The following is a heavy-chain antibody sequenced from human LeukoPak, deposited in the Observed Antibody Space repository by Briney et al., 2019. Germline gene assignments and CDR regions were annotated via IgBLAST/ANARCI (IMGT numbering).Heavy chain of an antibody. Sequence: PGASLRLSCAASGFTFSSYAMSWVRQAPGKGLEWVSAISGSGGSTYYADSVKGRFTISRDNSKNTLYLQMSSLRAEDTAVYYCAKDGTVVTLYYFDYWGQGTLVTVSS. CDR2: ISGSGGST. D-gene: IGHD4-23*01. V-gene: IGHV3-23*01. CDR1: GFTFSSYA. CDR3: AKDGTVVTLYYFDY. J-gene: IGHJ4*02.